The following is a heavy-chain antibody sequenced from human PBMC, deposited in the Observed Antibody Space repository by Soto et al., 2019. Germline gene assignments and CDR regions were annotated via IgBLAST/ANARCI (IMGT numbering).Heavy chain of an antibody. J-gene: IGHJ4*02. CDR3: AKDSHDYGDYVLDY. Sequence: PGGSLSLSCAASGFTFSSYGMHWVRQAPGKGLEWVAVISYDGSNKYYADSVKGRFTISRDNSKNTLYLQMNSLRAEDTAVYYCAKDSHDYGDYVLDYWGQGTLVTVSS. D-gene: IGHD4-17*01. V-gene: IGHV3-30*18. CDR1: GFTFSSYG. CDR2: ISYDGSNK.